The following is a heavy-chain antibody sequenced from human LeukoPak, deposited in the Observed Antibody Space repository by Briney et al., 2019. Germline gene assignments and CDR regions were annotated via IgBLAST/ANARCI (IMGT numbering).Heavy chain of an antibody. CDR3: ARGLAGWELLLFDY. V-gene: IGHV4-39*01. J-gene: IGHJ4*02. CDR2: IYYSGST. CDR1: GGSISSSSYY. D-gene: IGHD1-26*01. Sequence: PSETLSLTRTVSGGSISSSSYYWGWIRQPPGKGLEWIGSIYYSGSTYYNPSLKSRVTISVDTSQNQFSLKLSSVTAADTAVYYCARGLAGWELLLFDYWGQGTLVTVSS.